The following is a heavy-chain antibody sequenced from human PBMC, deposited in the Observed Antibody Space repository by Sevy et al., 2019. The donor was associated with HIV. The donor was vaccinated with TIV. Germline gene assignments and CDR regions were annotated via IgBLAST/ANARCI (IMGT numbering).Heavy chain of an antibody. D-gene: IGHD4-17*01. Sequence: GGSLRLSCAASGFTFSDSTMHWVRQASGKGLEWVGRIRSKGNSYATAYAASLIGRFTTSRDDSKNTAYLQMNSLKTEDTAVYYCINGDLDYWGRGTLVTVSS. CDR1: GFTFSDST. J-gene: IGHJ4*02. CDR3: INGDLDY. CDR2: IRSKGNSYAT. V-gene: IGHV3-73*01.